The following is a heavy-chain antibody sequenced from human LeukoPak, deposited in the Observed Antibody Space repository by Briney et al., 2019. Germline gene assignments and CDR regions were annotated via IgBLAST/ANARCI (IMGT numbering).Heavy chain of an antibody. V-gene: IGHV1-8*01. CDR1: GYTFTSYD. J-gene: IGHJ5*02. CDR3: ARVRAAVAVKRGNWFDP. Sequence: ASVKVSCKASGYTFTSYDINWVRQATGQGLEWMGWMNPNSGNTGYAQKFQGRVTMTRNTSISTAYMELSSLRSEDTAVYYCARVRAAVAVKRGNWFDPWGQGTLVTVSS. D-gene: IGHD6-19*01. CDR2: MNPNSGNT.